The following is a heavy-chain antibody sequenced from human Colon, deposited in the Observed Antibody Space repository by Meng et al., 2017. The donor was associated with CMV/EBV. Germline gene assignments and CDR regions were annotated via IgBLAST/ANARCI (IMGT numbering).Heavy chain of an antibody. J-gene: IGHJ4*02. Sequence: EVQLVESXXXXVXXGGSLRLSCAGSGVSLSDAWMSWVRQASGKGLEWVGRIKTKSQGDTTDYAAFVKGRFTISRDDSKNTLGLQMDSLKTEDTAIYYCTIGMGKTDMDYWGQGTLVTVSS. V-gene: IGHV3-15*01. CDR3: TIGMGKTDMDY. CDR2: IKTKSQGDTT. CDR1: GVSLSDAW. D-gene: IGHD7-27*01.